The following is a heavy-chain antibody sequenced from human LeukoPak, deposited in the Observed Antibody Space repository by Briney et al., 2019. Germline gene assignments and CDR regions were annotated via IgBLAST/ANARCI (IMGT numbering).Heavy chain of an antibody. CDR2: IYYSGST. D-gene: IGHD6-19*01. CDR3: ARVSSGWYGANFDY. V-gene: IGHV4-39*07. J-gene: IGHJ4*02. Sequence: SETLSLTCTVSGGSISSSSYYWGWIRQPPGKGLEWIGSIYYSGSTYYNPSLKSRVTISVDTSKNQFSLKLSSVTAADTAVYYCARVSSGWYGANFDYWGQGTLVTVSS. CDR1: GGSISSSSYY.